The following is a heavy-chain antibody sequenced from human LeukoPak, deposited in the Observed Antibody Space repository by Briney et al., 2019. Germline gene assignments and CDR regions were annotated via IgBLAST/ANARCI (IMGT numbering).Heavy chain of an antibody. CDR1: GYSFTSYW. CDR3: ARTPDYYDSSGYYHTGYYYGMDV. D-gene: IGHD3-22*01. Sequence: GESLKISCKGSGYSFTSYWIGWVRQMPGKGLEWMGIIYPGDSDTRYSPSFQGQVTISADKSISTAYLQWSSLKASDTAMYYCARTPDYYDSSGYYHTGYYYGMDVWGQGTTVTVSS. CDR2: IYPGDSDT. J-gene: IGHJ6*02. V-gene: IGHV5-51*01.